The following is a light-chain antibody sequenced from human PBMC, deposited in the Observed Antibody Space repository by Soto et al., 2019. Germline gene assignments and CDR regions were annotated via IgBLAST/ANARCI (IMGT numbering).Light chain of an antibody. J-gene: IGLJ1*01. CDR2: DVS. CDR1: SSDVGGYNY. V-gene: IGLV2-14*01. Sequence: QSALTQPASVSGSPGQSITISCTGTSSDVGGYNYVSWYQQHPGKAPKLMIYDVSNRPSGVSNRFSGSKSGNTASLTISWLQAEDEADYSCSSYTSSSTYVFGTGTKVTVL. CDR3: SSYTSSSTYV.